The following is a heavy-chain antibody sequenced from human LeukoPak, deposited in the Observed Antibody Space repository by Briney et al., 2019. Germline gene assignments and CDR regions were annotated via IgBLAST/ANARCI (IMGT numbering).Heavy chain of an antibody. J-gene: IGHJ3*02. CDR3: ATLRGRGAFDI. D-gene: IGHD3-16*01. CDR1: GYTFISYG. CDR2: ISPYNGNT. Sequence: ASVKVSYKASGYTFISYGISWVRQAPGQGLEWMGWISPYNGNTNDAQKLQGRVTMTTDTSTSTAYMELRSLRSDDTAVYYCATLRGRGAFDIWGQGTMVTVSS. V-gene: IGHV1-18*01.